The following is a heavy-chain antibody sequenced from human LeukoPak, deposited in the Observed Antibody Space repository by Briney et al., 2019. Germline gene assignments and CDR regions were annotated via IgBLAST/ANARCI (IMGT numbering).Heavy chain of an antibody. Sequence: GGSLRLSCAASGFTFSSYWMSWVRQAPGKGLEGVANIKQDGSEKYYVDSVKGRFTISRDNAKNSLYLQMNSLRAEDTAVYYCASGYCSTTSCAHDAFDIWGQGTMVTVSS. CDR1: GFTFSSYW. CDR2: IKQDGSEK. D-gene: IGHD2-2*01. J-gene: IGHJ3*02. V-gene: IGHV3-7*01. CDR3: ASGYCSTTSCAHDAFDI.